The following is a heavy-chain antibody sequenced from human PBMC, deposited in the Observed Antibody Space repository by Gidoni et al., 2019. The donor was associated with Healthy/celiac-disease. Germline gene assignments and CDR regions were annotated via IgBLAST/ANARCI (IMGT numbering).Heavy chain of an antibody. J-gene: IGHJ5*02. Sequence: QVQLVQSGAEVTRPGASVEVSCKASGYTLTSAGVSWVRQAPGQGLEWMGWSSGYNGNTNYAQKLQGRVTMTTDTSTSTADMELRSLRYDDTAVYYCARAERLWFGELLHNWFDPWCQGTLVTVSS. CDR1: GYTLTSAG. V-gene: IGHV1-18*04. D-gene: IGHD3-10*01. CDR3: ARAERLWFGELLHNWFDP. CDR2: SSGYNGNT.